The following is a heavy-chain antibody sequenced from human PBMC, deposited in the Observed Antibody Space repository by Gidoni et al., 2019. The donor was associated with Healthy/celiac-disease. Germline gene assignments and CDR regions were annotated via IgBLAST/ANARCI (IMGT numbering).Heavy chain of an antibody. D-gene: IGHD3-22*01. CDR1: GTFSSYA. V-gene: IGHV1-69*04. Sequence: QVQLVQSGAEVKKPGSSVKVSCKAGGTFSSYAISWVRQAPEQGLEWMGRIIPILGIANYAQKFQGRVTITADKSTSTAYMELSSLRSEDTAVYYCASEIVVERLVDYWGQGTLVTVSS. CDR2: IIPILGIA. CDR3: ASEIVVERLVDY. J-gene: IGHJ4*02.